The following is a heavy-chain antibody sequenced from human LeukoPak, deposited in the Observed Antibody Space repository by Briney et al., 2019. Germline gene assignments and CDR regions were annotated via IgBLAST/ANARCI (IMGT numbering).Heavy chain of an antibody. CDR3: TRDSGTYNWFDP. Sequence: GGSLRLSCAASGFTFSGSAIHWVRHSPGQGLEWVGQIDKKDKGSAKAKAYAASVKGRFTISRDDSINTAYLQMKSLKTEDTALYYCTRDSGTYNWFDPWGQGTLVTVSS. J-gene: IGHJ5*02. V-gene: IGHV3-73*01. D-gene: IGHD1-26*01. CDR2: IDKKDKGSAKAK. CDR1: GFTFSGSA.